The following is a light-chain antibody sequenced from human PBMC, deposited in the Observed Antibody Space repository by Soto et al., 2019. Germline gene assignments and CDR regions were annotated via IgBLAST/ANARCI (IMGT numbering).Light chain of an antibody. CDR2: LGS. CDR3: MQALQTPFT. J-gene: IGKJ3*01. V-gene: IGKV2-28*01. CDR1: QSLLHSNGYNY. Sequence: DVVMTQSPLSLPDTPGEPGSISCGSSQSLLHSNGYNYLDWYLQKPGQSPQLLIYLGSNRASGVPDRFSGSGSGTDITLKISRVEAEDVGVYYCMQALQTPFTFGPGTKVDIK.